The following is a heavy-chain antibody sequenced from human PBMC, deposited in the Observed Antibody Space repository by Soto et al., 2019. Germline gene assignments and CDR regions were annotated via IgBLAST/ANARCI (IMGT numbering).Heavy chain of an antibody. V-gene: IGHV1-18*01. CDR1: GYTFSNYG. Sequence: EASVKVSCKTSGYTFSNYGITWVLQAPGQPLEWLGWISLYSDGTSYAQRFRGRVSMTTDTSTTTAYMELRSLRSDDTAVYYCARVVPGAEAWFGPWGQGTLVTVSS. CDR2: ISLYSDGT. CDR3: ARVVPGAEAWFGP. J-gene: IGHJ5*02.